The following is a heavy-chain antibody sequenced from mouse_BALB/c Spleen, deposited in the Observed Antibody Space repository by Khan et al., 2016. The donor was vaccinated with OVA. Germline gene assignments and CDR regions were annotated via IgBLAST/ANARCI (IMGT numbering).Heavy chain of an antibody. CDR3: ARIYGSDFDY. Sequence: VQLKESGPELVKPGASVKISCKASGYSFTGYFMNWVIQSHGKSLEWIGRINPHIGETFYNQKFKGKATLTVDESSSTAHMELRSLASEASAVYYCARIYGSDFDYWGQGTTLTVSS. CDR1: GYSFTGYF. CDR2: INPHIGET. D-gene: IGHD1-1*01. V-gene: IGHV1-20*02. J-gene: IGHJ2*01.